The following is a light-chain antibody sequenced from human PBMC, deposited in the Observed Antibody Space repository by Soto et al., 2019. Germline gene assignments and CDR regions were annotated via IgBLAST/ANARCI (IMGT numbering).Light chain of an antibody. J-gene: IGKJ2*03. V-gene: IGKV3-20*01. CDR3: QQYGSSPRYS. Sequence: DIVLTQSPGTLSLSPGERATLSCRASQSVDSRYLAWYQQKPGQAPRLLIYAVSSRATGIPDRFSGSGSGTGFTLTISRLEPEDFAEYYCQQYGSSPRYSFGQGTKLEIK. CDR1: QSVDSRY. CDR2: AVS.